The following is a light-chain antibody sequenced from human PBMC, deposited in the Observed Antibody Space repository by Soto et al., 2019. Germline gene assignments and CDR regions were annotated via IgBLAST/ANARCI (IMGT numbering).Light chain of an antibody. CDR3: QQYDSYWT. CDR1: QSVSGW. J-gene: IGKJ1*01. Sequence: DTQMTQSPSTLSASVGDSVTITCRASQSVSGWLAWYQQKPGKAPKLLIYDASSLQSGVPSRFSGGGSGTEFTLTISSLQPDDFATYYCQQYDSYWTFGQGTKVAIK. V-gene: IGKV1-5*01. CDR2: DAS.